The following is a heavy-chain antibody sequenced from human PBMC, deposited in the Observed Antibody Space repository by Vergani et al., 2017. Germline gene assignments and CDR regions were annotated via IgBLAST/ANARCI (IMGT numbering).Heavy chain of an antibody. Sequence: QVQLVQSGAEVKKPGSSVKVSCKASGGTFSSYTISWVRQAPGQGLEWMGRIIPILGIANYAQKFQGRVTITADKSTSTAYMERSSLRSEDTAVYYCAVPSGCSRLRIYYYYGMDVWGQXP. V-gene: IGHV1-69*02. D-gene: IGHD2-15*01. CDR2: IIPILGIA. CDR3: AVPSGCSRLRIYYYYGMDV. CDR1: GGTFSSYT. J-gene: IGHJ6*02.